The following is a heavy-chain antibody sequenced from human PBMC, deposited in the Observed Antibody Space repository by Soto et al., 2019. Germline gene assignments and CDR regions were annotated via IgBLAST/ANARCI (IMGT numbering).Heavy chain of an antibody. V-gene: IGHV1-18*04. Sequence: QVQLVQSGTEVKKPAASVNVSCKAFGYTFTSYGFTWVRQVPGQGLEWLGRIRAFNGDTQYAQTLKGRLTVTTDTSATTVHMELRSLPPADTAVYYCAREAGWQRMVPYDWGQGTLVTVS. J-gene: IGHJ4*02. CDR1: GYTFTSYG. D-gene: IGHD6-25*01. CDR3: AREAGWQRMVPYD. CDR2: IRAFNGDT.